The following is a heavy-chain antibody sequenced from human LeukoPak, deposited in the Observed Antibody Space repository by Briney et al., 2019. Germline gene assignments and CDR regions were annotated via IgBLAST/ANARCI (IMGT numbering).Heavy chain of an antibody. CDR1: GGSFSGYY. J-gene: IGHJ4*02. CDR3: ASTNRDGYNSSDY. V-gene: IGHV4-34*01. Sequence: SETLSLTCAVYGGSFSGYYWSWIRQPPGKGLEWIGEINHSGSTNYNPSLKSRVTKSVDTSKNQFSLKLSSVTAADTAVYYCASTNRDGYNSSDYWGQGTLVTVSS. CDR2: INHSGST. D-gene: IGHD5-12*01.